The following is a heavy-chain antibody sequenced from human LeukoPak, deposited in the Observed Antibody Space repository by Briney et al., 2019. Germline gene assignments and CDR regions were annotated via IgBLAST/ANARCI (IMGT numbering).Heavy chain of an antibody. CDR3: GRDPIGYNNYGAQIDYWGQGTLVTVSSGMDG. D-gene: IGHD4/OR15-4a*01. V-gene: IGHV1-18*01. CDR2: ISGYNGDT. CDR1: GYTFNSYG. Sequence: ASVTVSCKASGYTFNSYGISWVRQAPGQGLEWMGWISGYNGDTDYAQKLQGRVTMTTDTSTSTAYMELRSLRSDDTAVYYCGRDPIGYNNYGAQIDYWGQGTLVTVSSGMDGWGQGTTVTVSS. J-gene: IGHJ6*02.